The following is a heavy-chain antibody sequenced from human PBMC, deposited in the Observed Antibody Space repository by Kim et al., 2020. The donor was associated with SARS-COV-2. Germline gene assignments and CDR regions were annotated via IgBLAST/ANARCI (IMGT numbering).Heavy chain of an antibody. CDR1: GFTFSNYV. D-gene: IGHD6-19*01. J-gene: IGHJ4*02. Sequence: GGSLRLSCAASGFTFSNYVMTWVRQAPGKGLERVSAISMSGDSTYYADSVKGRFTVSRDNSKNTLYLQMNNLRAEDTAVYYCAKKYLALAGSDPVDSWGQGTLVTVSS. CDR2: ISMSGDST. CDR3: AKKYLALAGSDPVDS. V-gene: IGHV3-23*01.